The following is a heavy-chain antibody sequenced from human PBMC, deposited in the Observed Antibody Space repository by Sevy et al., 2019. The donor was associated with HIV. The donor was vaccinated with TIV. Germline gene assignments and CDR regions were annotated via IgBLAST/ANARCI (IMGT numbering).Heavy chain of an antibody. J-gene: IGHJ6*03. V-gene: IGHV4-34*01. CDR2: INHSGST. CDR3: ARGSPYYDLWSGRYYYYYYMDV. CDR1: GGSFSGYY. D-gene: IGHD3-3*01. Sequence: SETLSLTCAVYGGSFSGYYWSWIRQPPGKGLEWIGQINHSGSTNYNPSLKSRVTISVDTSKNQFSLKLSSVTAADTAGYYCARGSPYYDLWSGRYYYYYYMDVWGKGTPVTVSS.